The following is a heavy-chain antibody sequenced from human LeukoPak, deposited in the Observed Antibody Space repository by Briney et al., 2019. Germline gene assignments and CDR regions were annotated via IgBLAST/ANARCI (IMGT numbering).Heavy chain of an antibody. CDR1: GFSLSTSGVG. Sequence: GRTLVNPTQTLTLTCTFSGFSLSTSGVGVGWIRQPPGKALEWLALIYWDDDKRYSPSLKSRLTITKDTSKNQVVLTMTNMDPVDTATYYCAHSNGGYSYPNDAFDIWGQGTMVTVSS. CDR2: IYWDDDK. J-gene: IGHJ3*02. D-gene: IGHD5-18*01. CDR3: AHSNGGYSYPNDAFDI. V-gene: IGHV2-5*02.